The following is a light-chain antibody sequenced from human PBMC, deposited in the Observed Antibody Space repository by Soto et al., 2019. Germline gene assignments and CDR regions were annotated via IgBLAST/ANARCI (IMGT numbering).Light chain of an antibody. Sequence: EIVLTQSPGTLSLSPGERATLSCRASQSVSSSYFAWYQQKPGQAPRLLIYGASSRATGIPDRFSGSCSGTDFTITISRLEPEDFAVYYWQQYGSSRTFGQGTKVEIK. J-gene: IGKJ1*01. CDR2: GAS. V-gene: IGKV3-20*01. CDR1: QSVSSSY. CDR3: QQYGSSRT.